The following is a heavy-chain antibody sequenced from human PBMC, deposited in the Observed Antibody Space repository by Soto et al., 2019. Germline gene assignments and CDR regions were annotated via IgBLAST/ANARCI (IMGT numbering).Heavy chain of an antibody. D-gene: IGHD1-26*01. CDR3: ASAVNPWDYYYYGMDV. CDR2: IIPIFGTA. J-gene: IGHJ6*02. CDR1: GGTFSSYA. Sequence: SVKVSCKASGGTFSSYAISWVRQAPGQGLEWMGGIIPIFGTANYAQKFQGRVTITADKSTSTAYMELSSLRSEDTAVYYCASAVNPWDYYYYGMDVWGQGTTVTVSS. V-gene: IGHV1-69*06.